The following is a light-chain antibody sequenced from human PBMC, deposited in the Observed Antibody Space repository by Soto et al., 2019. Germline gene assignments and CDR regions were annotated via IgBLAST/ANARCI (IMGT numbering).Light chain of an antibody. V-gene: IGKV3-15*01. CDR1: QSVSSN. J-gene: IGKJ1*01. Sequence: EVVMAQSPATLSVSPGERATLSCRASQSVSSNLAGYQQKPGQAPRLLIYDASTSATGIPARFSGSGSGTEFTLTISSMQSEDCAVYYCQQYNNWPRTFGQGTKVEIK. CDR2: DAS. CDR3: QQYNNWPRT.